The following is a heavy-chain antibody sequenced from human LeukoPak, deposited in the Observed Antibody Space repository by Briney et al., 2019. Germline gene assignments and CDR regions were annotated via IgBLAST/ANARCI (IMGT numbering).Heavy chain of an antibody. J-gene: IGHJ4*02. CDR2: ISSGSSYI. CDR1: GFTFSSYS. D-gene: IGHD2-2*01. V-gene: IGHV3-21*01. Sequence: GGSLRLSCAASGFTFSSYSMNWVRQAPGKGLEWVSSISSGSSYIYYADSVKGRFTISRDNAKNSLYLQMNSLRAEDTAVYYCARVGLALGYCSSTSCLADYWGQGTLVTVPS. CDR3: ARVGLALGYCSSTSCLADY.